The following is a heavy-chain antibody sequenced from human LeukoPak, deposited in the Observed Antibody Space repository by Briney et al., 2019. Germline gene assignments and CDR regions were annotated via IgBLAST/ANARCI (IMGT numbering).Heavy chain of an antibody. CDR3: AREGGFGYDFTGFDY. CDR2: SAYNVDT. V-gene: IGHV1-18*01. J-gene: IGHJ4*02. Sequence: SAYNVDTKYALSLQGSLTMPTDTSTRTAYMELGSLGSDDTAVYYCAREGGFGYDFTGFDYWGQGTLVTVSS. D-gene: IGHD5-12*01.